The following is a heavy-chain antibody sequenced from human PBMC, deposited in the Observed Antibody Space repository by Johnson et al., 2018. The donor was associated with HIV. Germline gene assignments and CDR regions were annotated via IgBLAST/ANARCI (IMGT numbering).Heavy chain of an antibody. V-gene: IGHV3-30*04. CDR3: ARDRTPLVKVDAFDI. CDR1: GFTFSSYA. J-gene: IGHJ3*02. Sequence: VQLVESGGGLVQPGGSLRLSCAASGFTFSSYAMHWVRQAPGKGLEWVAVISYDGSNKYYADSVKGRFTISSDNSKNTLYLQMNSLRAEDTAVYYCARDRTPLVKVDAFDIWGQGTMVTVSS. CDR2: ISYDGSNK.